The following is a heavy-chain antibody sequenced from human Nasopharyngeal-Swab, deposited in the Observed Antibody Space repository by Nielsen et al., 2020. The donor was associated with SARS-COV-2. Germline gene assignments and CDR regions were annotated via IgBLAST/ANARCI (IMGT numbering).Heavy chain of an antibody. Sequence: GESLKISCAASGFPFSSYNMNWVRQAPGKGLEWVSYINTGSSSIYYADSVKGRFTISRDNAKNSLYLQMNSLRAEDTAVYYCARVLITIFGVFDLWGRGTLVTVSS. J-gene: IGHJ2*01. CDR1: GFPFSSYN. CDR2: INTGSSSI. CDR3: ARVLITIFGVFDL. D-gene: IGHD3-3*01. V-gene: IGHV3-48*04.